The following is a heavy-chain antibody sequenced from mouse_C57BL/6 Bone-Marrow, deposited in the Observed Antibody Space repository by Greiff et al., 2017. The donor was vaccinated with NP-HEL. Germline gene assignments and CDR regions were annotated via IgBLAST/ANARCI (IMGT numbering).Heavy chain of an antibody. J-gene: IGHJ2*01. CDR3: ARNPFYYYGSSFLDY. D-gene: IGHD1-1*01. CDR1: GFSLTSYA. CDR2: IWTGGGT. V-gene: IGHV2-9-1*01. Sequence: VQLVESGPGLVAPSQSLSITCTVSGFSLTSYAISWVRQPPGKGLEWLGVIWTGGGTNYNSAIKSRLSISKDNSKSQVFLKMNSLQTDDTARYYWARNPFYYYGSSFLDYWGQGTTLTVSS.